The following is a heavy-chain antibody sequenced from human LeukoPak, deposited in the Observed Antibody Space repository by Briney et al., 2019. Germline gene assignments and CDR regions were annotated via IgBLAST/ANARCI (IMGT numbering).Heavy chain of an antibody. V-gene: IGHV1-24*01. CDR2: FDPEEGET. CDR3: ATKPEMVRGVISGY. Sequence: ASVKVSCKVSGYTLTKFSIHWVRQAPGKGLEWMGGFDPEEGETIYAQKFQGRVTMTEDTSTDTAYMELSSLRSEDTAVYYCATKPEMVRGVISGYWGQGTLVTVSS. CDR1: GYTLTKFS. D-gene: IGHD3-10*01. J-gene: IGHJ4*02.